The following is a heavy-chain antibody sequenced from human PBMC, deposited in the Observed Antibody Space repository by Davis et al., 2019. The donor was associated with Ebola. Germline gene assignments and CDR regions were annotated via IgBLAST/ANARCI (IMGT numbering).Heavy chain of an antibody. CDR2: IYTSGST. CDR3: ARGLGSYDILTGYYPYAFDI. Sequence: PSETLSLTCTVSGGSISSYYWSWIRQPAGKGLEWIGRIYTSGSTNYNPSLKSRVTMSVDTSKNQFSLKLSSVTAADTAVYYCARGLGSYDILTGYYPYAFDIWGQGTMVTVSS. J-gene: IGHJ3*02. D-gene: IGHD3-9*01. CDR1: GGSISSYY. V-gene: IGHV4-4*07.